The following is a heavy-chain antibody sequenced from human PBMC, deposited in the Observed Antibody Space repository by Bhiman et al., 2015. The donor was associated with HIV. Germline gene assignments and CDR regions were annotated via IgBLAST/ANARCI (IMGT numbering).Heavy chain of an antibody. CDR1: GFSVSKKF. J-gene: IGHJ4*02. D-gene: IGHD3-16*01. CDR2: IYDTEST. V-gene: IGHV3-66*01. CDR3: ARESRRGLYTDSRKWGYDQ. Sequence: EVKLVESGGALVQPGRSLRLICEVSGFSVSKKFMSWVRQAPGKALEWVAVIYDTESTYYPDSVKGRFAISRDNSKNLVFLQMNNLRPEDTAVYYCARESRRGLYTDSRKWGYDQWGQGTLVTVSS.